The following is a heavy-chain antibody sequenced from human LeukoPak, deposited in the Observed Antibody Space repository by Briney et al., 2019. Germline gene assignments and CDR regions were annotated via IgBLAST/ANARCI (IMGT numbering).Heavy chain of an antibody. CDR1: GFTFDDYG. D-gene: IGHD6-13*01. CDR2: INWNGDRT. Sequence: GGSLRLSCAASGFTFDDYGMSWVRQAPGKGLEWVSGINWNGDRTGYADSVKGRFTISRDNTKNSLYLQMNSLRAEDTALYYCARDDYSSSWYSFDYWGQGTLVTVSS. J-gene: IGHJ4*02. V-gene: IGHV3-20*04. CDR3: ARDDYSSSWYSFDY.